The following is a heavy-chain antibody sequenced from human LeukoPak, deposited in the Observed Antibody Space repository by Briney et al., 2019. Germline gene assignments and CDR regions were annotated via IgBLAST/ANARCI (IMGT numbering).Heavy chain of an antibody. CDR1: GYSFTSYW. Sequence: GESLKISCKGSGYSFTSYWIGWVRQMPGKGLEWMGIIYPGDSDTRYSPSFQGQVTISADKSISTAYLQWSSLKASDTAMYYCARRASYYYDSSGYCFDYWGQGTLVTVYS. J-gene: IGHJ4*02. CDR2: IYPGDSDT. V-gene: IGHV5-51*01. CDR3: ARRASYYYDSSGYCFDY. D-gene: IGHD3-22*01.